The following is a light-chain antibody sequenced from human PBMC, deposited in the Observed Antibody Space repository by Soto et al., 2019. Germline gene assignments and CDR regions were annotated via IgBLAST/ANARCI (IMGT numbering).Light chain of an antibody. J-gene: IGKJ1*01. CDR1: QSISSW. Sequence: DIQMTQSPSTLSASVGDRVTITCRASQSISSWLAWYQLKPGKAPRLLIYKAFSLESGVPSRFSGSGSGTEFTLTLSSLQPDDFATYYCQRYNSYFGQGTKVEIK. V-gene: IGKV1-5*03. CDR2: KAF. CDR3: QRYNSY.